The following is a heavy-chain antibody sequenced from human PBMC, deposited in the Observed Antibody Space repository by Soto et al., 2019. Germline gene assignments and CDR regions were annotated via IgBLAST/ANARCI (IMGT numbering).Heavy chain of an antibody. CDR2: VYWDDDK. J-gene: IGHJ4*02. V-gene: IGHV2-5*02. Sequence: QITLKESGPTLVKPTQTLTLTCTFSGFSVSTSGVGVGWIRQPPEKALEWLALVYWDDDKRYRPSLKSRLTITKDTSKNQVVLTMTNMDPVDTATYYCAHVNTTSGFDYWGQGSLVTVSS. CDR3: AHVNTTSGFDY. D-gene: IGHD1-1*01. CDR1: GFSVSTSGVG.